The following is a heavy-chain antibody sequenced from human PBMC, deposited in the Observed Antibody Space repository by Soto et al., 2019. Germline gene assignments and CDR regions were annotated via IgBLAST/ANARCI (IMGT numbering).Heavy chain of an antibody. CDR1: GGAFSGYY. CDR3: ARGRTIVLTYYYYYMDV. J-gene: IGHJ6*03. D-gene: IGHD2-8*01. V-gene: IGHV4-34*01. CDR2: INHSGST. Sequence: SETLSLTCAAYGGAFSGYYWSWIRQPPGKGLEWIGEINHSGSTNYNPSLKSRVTISVDTSKNQFSLKLSSVTAADTAVYYCARGRTIVLTYYYYYMDVWGKGTTVT.